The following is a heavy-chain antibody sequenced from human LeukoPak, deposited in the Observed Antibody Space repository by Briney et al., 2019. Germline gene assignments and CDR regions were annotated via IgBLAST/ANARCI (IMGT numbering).Heavy chain of an antibody. D-gene: IGHD2-2*03. CDR1: GGSISSSSYY. Sequence: SETLSLTCTVSGGSISSSSYYWGWIRRPPGKGLEWIGSIYYSGSTYYNPSLKSRVTISVDTSKNQFSLKLSSVTAADTAVYYCARLDRSYYFDYWGQGTLVTVSS. V-gene: IGHV4-39*01. CDR2: IYYSGST. CDR3: ARLDRSYYFDY. J-gene: IGHJ4*02.